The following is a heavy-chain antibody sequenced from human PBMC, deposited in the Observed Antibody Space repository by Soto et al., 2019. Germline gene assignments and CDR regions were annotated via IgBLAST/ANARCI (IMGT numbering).Heavy chain of an antibody. CDR2: ISAYNGNT. J-gene: IGHJ6*02. CDR1: GYTFTSYG. Sequence: GASVKVSCKASGYTFTSYGISWVRQAPGQGLEWMGWISAYNGNTKYSQKFQGRVTITRDTSASTAYMELSSLRSEDTAVYYYARADLKPCSGDSCYSRNAMDVWGQGTTVTVSS. CDR3: ARADLKPCSGDSCYSRNAMDV. V-gene: IGHV1-18*01. D-gene: IGHD2-15*01.